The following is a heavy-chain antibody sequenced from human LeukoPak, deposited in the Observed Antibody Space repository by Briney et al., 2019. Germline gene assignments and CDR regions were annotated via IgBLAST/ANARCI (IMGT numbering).Heavy chain of an antibody. Sequence: ASVKVSFKASGYTFTSYGISWVRRAPGQGLEWMGWISAYNGNTNYAQKLQGRVTMTTDTSTSTAYMELRSLRSDDTAVYYCARTAPFGRFGELSSFFDYWGQGTLVTVSS. CDR3: ARTAPFGRFGELSSFFDY. D-gene: IGHD3-10*01. J-gene: IGHJ4*02. CDR1: GYTFTSYG. V-gene: IGHV1-18*04. CDR2: ISAYNGNT.